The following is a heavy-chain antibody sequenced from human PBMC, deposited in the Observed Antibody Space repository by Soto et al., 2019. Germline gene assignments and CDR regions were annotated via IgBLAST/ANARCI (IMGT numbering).Heavy chain of an antibody. J-gene: IGHJ4*02. Sequence: GGSLRLSCAASGFTFSTYGMHWVRQAPGEGLEWVALISYDGSNKYYADSVKGRFTISRDYSKNTLYLQMNSLRAEDTAVYYCARDPSLWFGELPHYFDYWGQGTLVTVSS. CDR1: GFTFSTYG. V-gene: IGHV3-30*03. CDR2: ISYDGSNK. D-gene: IGHD3-10*01. CDR3: ARDPSLWFGELPHYFDY.